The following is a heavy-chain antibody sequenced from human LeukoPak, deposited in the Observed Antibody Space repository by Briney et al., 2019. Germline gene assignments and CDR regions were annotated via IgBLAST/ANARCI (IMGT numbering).Heavy chain of an antibody. CDR2: IRSKAYGGTT. J-gene: IGHJ5*02. Sequence: GGSLRLSCTASGFTSGDYAMSWFRQAPGKGLEWVGFIRSKAYGGTTEYAASVKGRFTISRDDSKSIAYLQMNSLKTEDTAVYYCTSGGDSSGYYPPNWFDPWGQGTLVTVSS. CDR1: GFTSGDYA. D-gene: IGHD3-22*01. V-gene: IGHV3-49*03. CDR3: TSGGDSSGYYPPNWFDP.